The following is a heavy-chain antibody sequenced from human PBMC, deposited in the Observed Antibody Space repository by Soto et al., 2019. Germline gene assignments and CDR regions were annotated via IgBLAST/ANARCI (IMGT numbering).Heavy chain of an antibody. CDR2: IYNDGPT. J-gene: IGHJ6*02. D-gene: IGHD3-10*01. CDR3: VRPLPSGRNYGMDV. CDR1: GLGVRNNY. V-gene: IGHV3-53*01. Sequence: EVRLEESGGGLIQPGGSLRLSCTAYGLGVRNNYMSWVRQAPGMGLEWVSVIYNDGPTYYADSVKGRFTLSRDTSKNTLSLQMDSLRAEDTAVYYCVRPLPSGRNYGMDVWGQGTTVTVSS.